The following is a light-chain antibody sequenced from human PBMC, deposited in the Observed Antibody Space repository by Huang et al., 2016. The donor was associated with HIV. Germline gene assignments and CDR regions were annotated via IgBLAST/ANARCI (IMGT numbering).Light chain of an antibody. V-gene: IGKV3-15*01. Sequence: DTVMTQTPATLSVSPGARATLSCRASQSVGSKIAWFQQKPGQAPRLLIHGASTRATGIPARFSGSGSGTEFTLTISSLQSEDFAVYYCQQHNNWPYTFGQGTKLEIK. CDR3: QQHNNWPYT. J-gene: IGKJ2*01. CDR2: GAS. CDR1: QSVGSK.